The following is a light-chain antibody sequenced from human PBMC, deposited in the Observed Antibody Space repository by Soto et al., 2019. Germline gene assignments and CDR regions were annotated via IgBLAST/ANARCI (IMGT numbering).Light chain of an antibody. Sequence: PGERATLSCRASQSVNSRFLAWFQQRPGQAPSLLIYGVSRRATGIPDRFSGSGSGTDFTLIISRLEPEDFAVYYCQHYDGPPFTFGPGTKVDIK. CDR3: QHYDGPPFT. CDR1: QSVNSRF. V-gene: IGKV3-20*01. CDR2: GVS. J-gene: IGKJ3*01.